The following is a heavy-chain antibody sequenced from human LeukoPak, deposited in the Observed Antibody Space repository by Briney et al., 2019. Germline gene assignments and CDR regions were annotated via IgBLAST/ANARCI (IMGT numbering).Heavy chain of an antibody. D-gene: IGHD2-21*02. V-gene: IGHV3-53*01. J-gene: IGHJ1*01. Sequence: PGGSLRLSCTTSGFTFGDYGMSWVRQAPGKGLEWVSVIYSGGSTYYADSVKGRFTISRDNSKNTLYLQMKSLRAEDTAVYYCARTDETAPAEDFQHWGQGTLVTVSS. CDR1: GFTFGDYG. CDR3: ARTDETAPAEDFQH. CDR2: IYSGGST.